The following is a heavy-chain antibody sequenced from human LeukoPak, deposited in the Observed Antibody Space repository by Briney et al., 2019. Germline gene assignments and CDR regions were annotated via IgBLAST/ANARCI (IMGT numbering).Heavy chain of an antibody. V-gene: IGHV5-51*01. Sequence: GESLKISCKGSGYSFTSYWIGWVRQMPGKGLEWMGIIYPGDSDTRYSPSFQGQVTISADKPISTAYLQWSSLKASDTAMYYCARQEELASYGMDVWGKGTTVTVSS. D-gene: IGHD3-10*01. CDR1: GYSFTSYW. J-gene: IGHJ6*04. CDR2: IYPGDSDT. CDR3: ARQEELASYGMDV.